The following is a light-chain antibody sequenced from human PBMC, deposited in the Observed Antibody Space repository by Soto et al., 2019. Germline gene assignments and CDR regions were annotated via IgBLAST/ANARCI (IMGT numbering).Light chain of an antibody. CDR1: QRVSSY. J-gene: IGKJ4*01. CDR2: DAS. V-gene: IGKV3-11*01. CDR3: QQRTSWPPYP. Sequence: EIVLTQSPATLSLSPGERATLSCRASQRVSSYLAWYQQKPGQAPRLLLYDASNRATGIPARFSGSGASTAFTLTIIRLVPEDFVVFNCQQRTSWPPYPFGEGNTVPIK.